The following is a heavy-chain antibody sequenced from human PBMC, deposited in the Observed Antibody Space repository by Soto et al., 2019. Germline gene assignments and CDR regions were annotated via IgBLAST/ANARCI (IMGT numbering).Heavy chain of an antibody. D-gene: IGHD6-6*01. V-gene: IGHV3-30*02. CDR1: GFTFSSYG. J-gene: IGHJ6*02. Sequence: GGSLRLSCAASGFTFSSYGMHWFRQDPGTGLEWVACLPYDGSNKYYADSVKGRFPISRHNSKNTRYRQMNSQRADDTAVYYCAKKNPSSSSAVDYYGMDVWGQGTTVTISS. CDR3: AKKNPSSSSAVDYYGMDV. CDR2: LPYDGSNK.